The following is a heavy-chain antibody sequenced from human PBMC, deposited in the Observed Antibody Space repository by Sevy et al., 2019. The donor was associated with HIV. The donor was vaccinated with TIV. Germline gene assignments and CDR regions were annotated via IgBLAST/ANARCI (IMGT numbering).Heavy chain of an antibody. D-gene: IGHD2-8*01. CDR2: ISYDGTHK. J-gene: IGHJ4*02. CDR1: GFSFSHYA. V-gene: IGHV3-30-3*01. Sequence: GGSLRLSCEASGFSFSHYAFLWVRQAPGKGLEWVSLISYDGTHKYYADSVKGRLTISRDNSKNTLFLQMTNLRADDTAVYYCARVAVSYCTNDCYHRFDYWGQGALVTVSS. CDR3: ARVAVSYCTNDCYHRFDY.